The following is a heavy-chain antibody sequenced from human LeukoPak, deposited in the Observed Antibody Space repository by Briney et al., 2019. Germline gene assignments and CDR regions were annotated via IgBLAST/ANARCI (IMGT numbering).Heavy chain of an antibody. D-gene: IGHD3-10*01. CDR1: GYTFTGYY. CDR2: INPNSGGT. Sequence: SEKVSCKASGYTFTGYYMHWVRQTPGQGLEWMGWINPNSGGTNYAQKIQGRVTMTRSTSISTAYMELSRLTSDDTAVYYCARDRALWFGELGGLGYWGQGTLVIVSS. CDR3: ARDRALWFGELGGLGY. J-gene: IGHJ4*02. V-gene: IGHV1-2*02.